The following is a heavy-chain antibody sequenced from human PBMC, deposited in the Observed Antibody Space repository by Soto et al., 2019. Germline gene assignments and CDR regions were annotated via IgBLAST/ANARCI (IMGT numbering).Heavy chain of an antibody. CDR1: GFTFSSYG. J-gene: IGHJ4*02. V-gene: IGHV3-33*01. D-gene: IGHD1-26*01. CDR2: IWYDGSNK. CDR3: ARDPQPLGGIDY. Sequence: GGSLRLSCAASGFTFSSYGMHWVRQAPGKGLEWVAVIWYDGSNKYYADSVKGRFTISRDNSKNTLYLQMNSLRAEDTAVYYCARDPQPLGGIDYWGQGTLVTVSS.